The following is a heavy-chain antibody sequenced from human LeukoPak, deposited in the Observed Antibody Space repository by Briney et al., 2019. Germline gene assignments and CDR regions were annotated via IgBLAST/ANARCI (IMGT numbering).Heavy chain of an antibody. Sequence: ASVPVTCRASGYTFISCDSSGVRPATGQGVDWMGWISAFNGNTNYAQTLQGRVTMTTDTSTSMVYMELRSLRSDDTAVYNCGRDKAGNWAKDYWGQGTLVTVSS. J-gene: IGHJ4*02. CDR1: GYTFISCD. CDR3: GRDKAGNWAKDY. V-gene: IGHV1-18*01. D-gene: IGHD7-27*01. CDR2: ISAFNGNT.